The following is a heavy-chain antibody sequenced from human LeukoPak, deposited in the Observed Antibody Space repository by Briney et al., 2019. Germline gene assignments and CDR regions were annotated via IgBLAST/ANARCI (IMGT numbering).Heavy chain of an antibody. V-gene: IGHV3-30-3*01. Sequence: GSLRLSCAASGFTFSSYAMHWVRQAPGKGLEWVAVISYGGSNKYYADSVKGRFTISRDNSKNTLYLQMNSLRAEDTAVYYCARDTYSSSWYDAFDIWDQGTMVTVSS. CDR1: GFTFSSYA. D-gene: IGHD6-13*01. CDR3: ARDTYSSSWYDAFDI. J-gene: IGHJ3*02. CDR2: ISYGGSNK.